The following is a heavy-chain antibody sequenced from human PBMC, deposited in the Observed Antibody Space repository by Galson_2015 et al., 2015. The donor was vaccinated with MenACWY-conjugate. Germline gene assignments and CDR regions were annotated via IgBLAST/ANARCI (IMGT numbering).Heavy chain of an antibody. CDR2: IKADGSFS. V-gene: IGHV3-74*01. Sequence: PPGKGLEWISYIKADGSFSNYADSVKGRFTISTDNAKNMVYLQMDGLGDEDTAVYFCARDNNWSFDSWGQGTLVTVSS. CDR3: ARDNNWSFDS. D-gene: IGHD1-1*01. J-gene: IGHJ4*02.